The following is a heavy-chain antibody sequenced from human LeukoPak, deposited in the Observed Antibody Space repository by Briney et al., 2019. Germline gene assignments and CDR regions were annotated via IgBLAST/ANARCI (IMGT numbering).Heavy chain of an antibody. V-gene: IGHV3-23*01. D-gene: IGHD2-8*01. J-gene: IGHJ4*02. CDR1: GFTFRSYA. Sequence: GGSLRLSCAASGFTFRSYAMSWVRQAPGKGLEWVSTISGSGSSAYYADSVKGRLTISRDNSKNTLYVQMNSLRAEDTAVYYCAKPGVFSWGQGTLVTVSS. CDR3: AKPGVFS. CDR2: ISGSGSSA.